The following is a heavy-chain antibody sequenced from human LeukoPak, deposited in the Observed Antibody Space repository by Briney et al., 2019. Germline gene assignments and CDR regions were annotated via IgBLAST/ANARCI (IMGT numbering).Heavy chain of an antibody. V-gene: IGHV4-39*01. CDR3: ARTGSSSGWYENRFDP. CDR2: IYYSGST. D-gene: IGHD6-19*01. CDR1: GGSISSSSYY. J-gene: IGHJ5*02. Sequence: SETLSLTCTVSGGSISSSSYYWGWIRQPPGKGLEWIGTIYYSGSTYYNPSLKSRVTISVDTSKNQFSLRLTSVTAADTAVYYCARTGSSSGWYENRFDPWGQGTLVTASS.